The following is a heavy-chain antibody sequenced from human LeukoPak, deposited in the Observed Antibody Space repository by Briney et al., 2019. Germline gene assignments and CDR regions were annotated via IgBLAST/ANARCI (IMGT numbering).Heavy chain of an antibody. Sequence: SLRLSCAASGFTFDDYAMHWVRQAPGKGLEWGSGISWNSGSIGYADSVKGRFTISRDNAKNSLYLQMNSLRAEDTALYYCAKGSSSSPYYYMDVRGKGTTVTVSS. V-gene: IGHV3-9*01. J-gene: IGHJ6*03. D-gene: IGHD6-6*01. CDR1: GFTFDDYA. CDR3: AKGSSSSPYYYMDV. CDR2: ISWNSGSI.